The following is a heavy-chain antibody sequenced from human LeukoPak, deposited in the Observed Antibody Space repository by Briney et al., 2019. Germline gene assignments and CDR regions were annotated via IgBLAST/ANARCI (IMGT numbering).Heavy chain of an antibody. V-gene: IGHV4-38-2*01. CDR1: GYSISSDCY. CDR2: IYHSGST. D-gene: IGHD5-24*01. CDR3: ARREMATITSFDY. J-gene: IGHJ4*02. Sequence: PSETLSLTCAVSGYSISSDCYWGWIRRPPGKGLEWIGNIYHSGSTYYNPSLKSRVTISVDTSKNQFSLKLSSVTAADTAVYYCARREMATITSFDYWGQGTLVTVSS.